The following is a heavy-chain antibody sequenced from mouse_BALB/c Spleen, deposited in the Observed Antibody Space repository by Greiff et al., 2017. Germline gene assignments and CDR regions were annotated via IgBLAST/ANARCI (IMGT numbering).Heavy chain of an antibody. D-gene: IGHD4-1*01. Sequence: VQLQQPGAELVKPGTSVKLSCKASGYNFTSYWINWVKLRPGQGLEWIGDIYPGSGSTNYNEKFKSKATLTVDTSSSTAYMQLSSLASEDSALYYCARDLGNWGQGTTLTVSS. J-gene: IGHJ2*01. CDR1: GYNFTSYW. CDR2: IYPGSGST. V-gene: IGHV1-55*01. CDR3: ARDLGN.